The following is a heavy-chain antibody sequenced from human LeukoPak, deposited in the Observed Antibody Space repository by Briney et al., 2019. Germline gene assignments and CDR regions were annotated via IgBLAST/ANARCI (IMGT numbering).Heavy chain of an antibody. CDR2: ISYDGSNK. CDR1: GFTFSSYA. J-gene: IGHJ4*02. D-gene: IGHD3-9*01. CDR3: AREDILTLGIDY. V-gene: IGHV3-30*04. Sequence: GRSLRLSCAASGFTFSSYAMHWVRQAPGKGLEWVAVISYDGSNKYYAGSVKGRFTISRDNSKNTLYLQMNSLRAEDTAVYYCAREDILTLGIDYWGQGTLVTVSS.